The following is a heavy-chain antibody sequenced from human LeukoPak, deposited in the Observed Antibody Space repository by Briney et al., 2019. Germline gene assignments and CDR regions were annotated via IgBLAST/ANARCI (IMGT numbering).Heavy chain of an antibody. CDR1: GSTFSSYA. V-gene: IGHV3-64*01. CDR2: ISSNGGST. CDR3: ARGSESYYDFDY. Sequence: GGSLRLSCAASGSTFSSYAMHWVRQAPGKGLEYVSAISSNGGSTYYANSVKGRFTISRDNSKNTLYLQMGSLRAEDMAVYYCARGSESYYDFDYWGQGTLVTVSS. J-gene: IGHJ4*02. D-gene: IGHD1-26*01.